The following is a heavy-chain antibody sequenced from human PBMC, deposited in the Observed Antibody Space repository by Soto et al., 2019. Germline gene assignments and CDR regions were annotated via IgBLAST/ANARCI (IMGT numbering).Heavy chain of an antibody. J-gene: IGHJ4*02. V-gene: IGHV4-34*01. CDR1: GGSFSGYY. D-gene: IGHD3-9*01. Sequence: SETLSLTCAVYGGSFSGYYWSWIRQPPGKGLEWIGEINHSGSTSYNPSLKSRVTISVDTSKNQFSLKLSSVTAADTAVYYCARAHPYYDILTGYYNVFYFDYWGQGTLVTVSS. CDR2: INHSGST. CDR3: ARAHPYYDILTGYYNVFYFDY.